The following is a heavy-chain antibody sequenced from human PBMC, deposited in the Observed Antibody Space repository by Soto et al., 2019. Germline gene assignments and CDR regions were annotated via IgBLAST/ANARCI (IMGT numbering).Heavy chain of an antibody. Sequence: SETLSLTCAVYGGSFSGYYWSWIRQPPGKGLEWIGEINHSGSTNYNPSLKSRVTISVDTSKNQFSLKLSSVTAADTAVYYCARANSGSSTPPYYFDYWGQGTLVTVSS. CDR1: GGSFSGYY. CDR3: ARANSGSSTPPYYFDY. D-gene: IGHD1-26*01. CDR2: INHSGST. J-gene: IGHJ4*02. V-gene: IGHV4-34*01.